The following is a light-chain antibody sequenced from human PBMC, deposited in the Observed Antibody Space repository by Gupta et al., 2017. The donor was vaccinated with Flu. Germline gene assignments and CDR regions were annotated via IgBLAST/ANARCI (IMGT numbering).Light chain of an antibody. CDR3: GTWDSSLSAGGV. J-gene: IGLJ2*01. Sequence: QSVLTQPPSVSAAHGPQVTISCSGSSSNIGNNYVSWYQQLPVTAPKLLIYVNNKRPSGIPDRCPGSKSGTSATLGSTGLQTGDEAEYYCGTWDSSLSAGGVFGGGTKLTVL. V-gene: IGLV1-51*01. CDR1: SSNIGNNY. CDR2: VNN.